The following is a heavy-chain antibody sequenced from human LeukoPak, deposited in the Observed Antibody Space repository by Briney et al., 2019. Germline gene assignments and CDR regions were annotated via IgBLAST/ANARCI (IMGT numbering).Heavy chain of an antibody. J-gene: IGHJ4*02. Sequence: GGSLRLSCAASGFTFSSYAISWVRQAPGKGLEWVSAISGSGGSTYYADSVKGRFTISRDNSKNTLYLQMNSLRAEDAAVYYCAKDSMGGIAAAGTLDYWGQGTLVTVSS. CDR2: ISGSGGST. V-gene: IGHV3-23*01. D-gene: IGHD6-13*01. CDR1: GFTFSSYA. CDR3: AKDSMGGIAAAGTLDY.